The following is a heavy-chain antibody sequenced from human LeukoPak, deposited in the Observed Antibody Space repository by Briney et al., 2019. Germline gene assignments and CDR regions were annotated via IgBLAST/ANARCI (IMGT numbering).Heavy chain of an antibody. Sequence: GGSLRLSCAASGFTFSSYGMSWVRQAPGKGLEWVSAISGSGGGTYYADSVKGRFTISRDNSKNTLYLQMNSLRAEDTAVYYCASMDTAMRIPPRFDPWGQGTLVTVSS. J-gene: IGHJ5*02. V-gene: IGHV3-23*01. CDR1: GFTFSSYG. D-gene: IGHD5-18*01. CDR3: ASMDTAMRIPPRFDP. CDR2: ISGSGGGT.